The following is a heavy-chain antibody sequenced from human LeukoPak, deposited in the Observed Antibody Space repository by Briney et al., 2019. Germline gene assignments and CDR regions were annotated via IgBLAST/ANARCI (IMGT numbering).Heavy chain of an antibody. CDR2: ISGSGGST. D-gene: IGHD3-9*01. V-gene: IGHV3-23*01. CDR3: ARAGILTGLEVYFDY. CDR1: GFTFSSYA. J-gene: IGHJ4*02. Sequence: GGSLRLSCAASGFTFSSYAMSWVRQAPGKGLEWVSAISGSGGSTYYADSVKGRFTISRDNSKNTLYLQMDSLRADDTAVYYCARAGILTGLEVYFDYWGQGTLVTVSS.